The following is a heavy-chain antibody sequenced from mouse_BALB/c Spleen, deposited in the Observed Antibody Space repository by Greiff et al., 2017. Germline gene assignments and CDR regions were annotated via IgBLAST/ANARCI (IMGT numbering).Heavy chain of an antibody. CDR1: GFTFSSFG. D-gene: IGHD1-1*01. J-gene: IGHJ3*01. CDR3: ARSGLRFPWFAY. CDR2: ISSGSSTI. V-gene: IGHV5-17*02. Sequence: DVKLVESGGGLVQPGGSRKLSCAASGFTFSSFGMHWVRQAPEKGLEWVAYISSGSSTIYYADTVKGRFTISRDNPKNTLFLQMTSLRSEDTAMYYCARSGLRFPWFAYWGQGTLVTVSA.